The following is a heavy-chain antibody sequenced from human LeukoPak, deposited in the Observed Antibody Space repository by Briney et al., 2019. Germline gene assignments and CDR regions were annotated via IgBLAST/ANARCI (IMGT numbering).Heavy chain of an antibody. D-gene: IGHD4-23*01. CDR2: INPNSGGT. Sequence: GASVKVSCNASGYTFTGYYMHWVRQAPGQGLEWMGWINPNSGGTNYAQKFQGRVTMTRDTSICTAYMELSRLRSDDTAVYYCARDPGDYGGNRFDYWGQGTLVTVSS. CDR1: GYTFTGYY. J-gene: IGHJ4*02. CDR3: ARDPGDYGGNRFDY. V-gene: IGHV1-2*02.